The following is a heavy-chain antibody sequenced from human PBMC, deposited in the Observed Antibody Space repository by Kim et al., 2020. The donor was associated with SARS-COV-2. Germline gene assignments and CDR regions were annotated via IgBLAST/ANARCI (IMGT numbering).Heavy chain of an antibody. D-gene: IGHD3-22*01. Sequence: GGSLRLSCAASGFTVSSNYMSWVRQAPGKGLEWVSVIYSGGGTDYADSVKGRFTISRDNSENTLYLQMSNLRAEDTAVYYCARDGYLYDSGRFDAFDMWGQGTMVTVSS. CDR1: GFTVSSNY. CDR3: ARDGYLYDSGRFDAFDM. CDR2: IYSGGGT. J-gene: IGHJ3*02. V-gene: IGHV3-53*01.